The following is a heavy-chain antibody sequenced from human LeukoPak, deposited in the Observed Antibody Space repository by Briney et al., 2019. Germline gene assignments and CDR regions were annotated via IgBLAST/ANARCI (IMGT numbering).Heavy chain of an antibody. CDR3: AKDSFQWLLTLDY. V-gene: IGHV3-23*01. Sequence: GGSLRLSCAASGFTFSSYAMSWVRQAPGKGLEWVSAISGSGGSTYYADSVKGRFTISRDNSKNTLYLQMNSLRAEDTAVYYCAKDSFQWLLTLDYWGQETLVTVSS. CDR1: GFTFSSYA. D-gene: IGHD6-19*01. CDR2: ISGSGGST. J-gene: IGHJ4*02.